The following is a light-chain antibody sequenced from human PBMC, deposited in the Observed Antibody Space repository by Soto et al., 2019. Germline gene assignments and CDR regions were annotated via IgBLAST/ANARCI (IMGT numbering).Light chain of an antibody. V-gene: IGKV3-20*01. J-gene: IGKJ1*01. CDR3: QQYGSSPQT. Sequence: DILLTQSPATLSAFPGESATLSCRSSQSVRSNLAWYQQKPGQATRLLIYGEYSRATGITDRFSGSGSGTDFTLTIRRLEPEDFAVYYCQQYGSSPQTFGPGPKLDLK. CDR1: QSVRSN. CDR2: GEY.